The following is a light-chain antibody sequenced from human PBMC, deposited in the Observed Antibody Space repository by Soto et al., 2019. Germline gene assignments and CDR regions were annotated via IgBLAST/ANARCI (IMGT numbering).Light chain of an antibody. CDR2: EVS. CDR3: SSYTGSSTVI. CDR1: SSDVGGYNY. Sequence: QSALTQPASVSGSPGQSITISCTGTSSDVGGYNYVSWYQQHPGEAPKLLIYEVSYRPSGISNRFSGSKSGNTASLTISGLRTEDEADYYCSSYTGSSTVIFGGGTKLTVL. J-gene: IGLJ2*01. V-gene: IGLV2-14*01.